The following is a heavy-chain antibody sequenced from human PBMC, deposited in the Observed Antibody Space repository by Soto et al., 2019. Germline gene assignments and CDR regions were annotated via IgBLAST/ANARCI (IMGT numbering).Heavy chain of an antibody. Sequence: PSVEVSCKASGYTFTSYGISWVRQAPGQGLEGMGWISAYNGNTYYAQMFQGRVTSTADKATGTAYMGLSSLRSEDTAVYYCARDPTDYVWGSYRSPNYGMDVWGQGTTVTVSS. V-gene: IGHV1-18*04. J-gene: IGHJ6*02. CDR1: GYTFTSYG. CDR3: ARDPTDYVWGSYRSPNYGMDV. D-gene: IGHD3-16*02. CDR2: ISAYNGNT.